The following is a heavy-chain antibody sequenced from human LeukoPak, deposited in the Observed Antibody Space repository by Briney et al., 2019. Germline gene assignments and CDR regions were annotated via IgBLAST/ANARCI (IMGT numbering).Heavy chain of an antibody. D-gene: IGHD1-1*01. J-gene: IGHJ6*03. V-gene: IGHV3-13*01. CDR2: IGTASDT. Sequence: PGGSLRLSCAASGFTFGNSWVHWVRQAPGKGLVWVSTIGTASDTYYPGSVEGRFTLSRDNAKNSLYLQMNSLTAGDTAVYYCARGPPRGKYYYMDVWGKGTTVTVSS. CDR1: GFTFGNSW. CDR3: ARGPPRGKYYYMDV.